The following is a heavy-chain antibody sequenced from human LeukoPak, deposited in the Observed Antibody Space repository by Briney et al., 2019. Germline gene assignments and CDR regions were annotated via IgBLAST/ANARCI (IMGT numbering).Heavy chain of an antibody. D-gene: IGHD1-26*01. CDR1: GVSVYTFG. V-gene: IGHV3-33*03. CDR3: ATEYSAEEAFYH. CDR2: MWSESNL. J-gene: IGHJ4*02. Sequence: PGSSLRLSCAASGVSVYTFGMHWVRQAPGKGLEWVAMMWSESNLFHADSVKGRFNIFRDISKNTLFLQMNSLGAEDTAIYYCATEYSAEEAFYHWGQGTLVTVSS.